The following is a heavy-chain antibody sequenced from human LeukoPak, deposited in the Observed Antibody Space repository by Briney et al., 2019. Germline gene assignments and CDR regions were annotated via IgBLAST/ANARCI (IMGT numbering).Heavy chain of an antibody. CDR2: INHSGST. Sequence: PSETLSLTCAVYGGSFSGYYWSWIRQPPGKGLEWIGEINHSGSTTYNPSLKSRVTISVDTSKNQFSLKLSSVTAADTAVYYCARGRWSHGIWGQGTMVTVSS. D-gene: IGHD3-3*01. V-gene: IGHV4-34*01. J-gene: IGHJ3*02. CDR3: ARGRWSHGI. CDR1: GGSFSGYY.